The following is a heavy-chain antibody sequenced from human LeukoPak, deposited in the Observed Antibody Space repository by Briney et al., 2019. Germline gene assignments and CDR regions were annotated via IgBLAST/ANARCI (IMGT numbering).Heavy chain of an antibody. CDR3: ARDSDGRYDYVPDAFDI. CDR2: IYYSGST. D-gene: IGHD3-16*01. Sequence: PSETLSLTCTVSGGSISSYYWSWIRQPPGKGLEWIGYIYYSGSTNYNPSLKSRVTISVDTSKNQFSLKLSSVTAADTAVYYCARDSDGRYDYVPDAFDIWGQGTMVTVSS. J-gene: IGHJ3*02. V-gene: IGHV4-59*01. CDR1: GGSISSYY.